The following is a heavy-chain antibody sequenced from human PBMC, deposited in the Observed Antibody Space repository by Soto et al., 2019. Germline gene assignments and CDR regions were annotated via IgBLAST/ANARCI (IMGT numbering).Heavy chain of an antibody. CDR1: RSSISIRNYY. V-gene: IGHV4-39*01. Sequence: SATLSLTCTVSRSSISIRNYYWCWILQTPGMGLEWIGTIYYSGSTYSNPSLKSRVTMYVDTAKNQFSRKMSSVTGADTAVYYCLRYSSYSNGRPCFDFRGQGGLVTVSS. D-gene: IGHD5-18*01. CDR2: IYYSGST. J-gene: IGHJ4*02. CDR3: LRYSSYSNGRPCFDF.